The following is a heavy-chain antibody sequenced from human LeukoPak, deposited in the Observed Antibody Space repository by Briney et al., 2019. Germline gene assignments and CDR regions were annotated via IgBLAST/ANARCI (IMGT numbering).Heavy chain of an antibody. CDR1: GGSISNVNYY. Sequence: SGTLSLTCTVSGGSISNVNYYWGWIRQPPGKGLEWIGTIYYSGTTYYNLSLKSRVTIFVDTSKNQFSLRLNSVTAADTAVYYCARLMVCGGDCYLSPYNWFDPWGQGTLVTVSS. CDR2: IYYSGTT. D-gene: IGHD2-21*02. CDR3: ARLMVCGGDCYLSPYNWFDP. J-gene: IGHJ5*02. V-gene: IGHV4-39*01.